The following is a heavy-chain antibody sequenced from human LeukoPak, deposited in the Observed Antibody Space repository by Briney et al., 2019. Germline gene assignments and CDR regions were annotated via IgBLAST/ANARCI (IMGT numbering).Heavy chain of an antibody. D-gene: IGHD3-22*01. CDR1: GGSFSGYY. Sequence: PSETLSLTCAVYGGSFSGYYWSWIRQPPGKGLEWIGEINHSGSTNYNPSLKSRVTITVDTSKNQFSLKLSSVTAADTAVYYCARHLAYSYYYDSSGYGDFDYWGQGTLVTVSS. CDR2: INHSGST. V-gene: IGHV4-34*01. CDR3: ARHLAYSYYYDSSGYGDFDY. J-gene: IGHJ4*02.